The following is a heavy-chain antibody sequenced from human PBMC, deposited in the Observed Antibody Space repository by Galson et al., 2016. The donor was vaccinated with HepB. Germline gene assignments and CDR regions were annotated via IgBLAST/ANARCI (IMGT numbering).Heavy chain of an antibody. V-gene: IGHV4-59*01. CDR3: ARGLVVPAATYDY. J-gene: IGHJ4*02. D-gene: IGHD2-2*01. CDR1: GGSFKTNY. Sequence: SETLSLTCTVSGGSFKTNYWTWIRQPPGKGLEWIGYVFYSGSTNYNPSLKRRLTISIDTSKNQFPLRLTSVTAADTAVYYCARGLVVPAATYDYWGQGTLVTVSS. CDR2: VFYSGST.